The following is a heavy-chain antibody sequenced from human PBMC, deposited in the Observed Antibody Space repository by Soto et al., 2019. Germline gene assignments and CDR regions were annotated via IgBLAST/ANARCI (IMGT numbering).Heavy chain of an antibody. CDR3: AKLFGYYYDSSGYLTR. Sequence: LRLSCAASGFTFSSYAMSWVRQAPGKGLEWVSGISGSGGSTYHADSVKGRFAASRDNSKNTLYLQMNSLRAEDTAVYYCAKLFGYYYDSSGYLTRWGQGTLVTVSS. CDR2: ISGSGGST. CDR1: GFTFSSYA. D-gene: IGHD3-22*01. V-gene: IGHV3-23*01. J-gene: IGHJ4*02.